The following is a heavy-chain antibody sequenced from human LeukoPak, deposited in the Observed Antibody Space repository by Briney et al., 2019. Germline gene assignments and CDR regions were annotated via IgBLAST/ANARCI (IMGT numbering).Heavy chain of an antibody. V-gene: IGHV3-15*01. J-gene: IGHJ4*02. D-gene: IGHD6-19*01. CDR3: TTDKFSSGWYGGFDS. CDR1: GFTFSSYA. Sequence: GGSLRLSCAASGFTFSSYAMSWVRQAPGKGLEWVGRIKSNSAGGATDFAAPVKGRFAMSRDNSKNILFLQMNSLESEDTGMYYCTTDKFSSGWYGGFDSWGQGTLVTVSS. CDR2: IKSNSAGGAT.